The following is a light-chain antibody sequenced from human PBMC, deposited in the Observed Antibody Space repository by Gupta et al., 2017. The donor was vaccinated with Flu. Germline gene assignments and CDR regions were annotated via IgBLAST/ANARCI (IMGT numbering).Light chain of an antibody. CDR3: GTWDNSLTAYV. V-gene: IGLV1-51*02. Sequence: QSVVTQPPSVSAAAGQKVTISCTGTFPNVGRNFVSWYQQLPGAAPKLLIYENNLRPSGIPDRFSGSKSGTSATLGITGLQTGDEADYYCGTWDNSLTAYVFGTGTKVTVL. J-gene: IGLJ1*01. CDR1: FPNVGRNF. CDR2: ENN.